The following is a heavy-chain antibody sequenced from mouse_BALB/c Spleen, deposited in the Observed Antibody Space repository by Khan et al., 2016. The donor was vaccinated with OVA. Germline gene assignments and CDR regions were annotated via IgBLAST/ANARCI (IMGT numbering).Heavy chain of an antibody. J-gene: IGHJ3*01. Sequence: EVELVESGGGLVKPGGSLKLSCAASGFTFSSYAVSWVRQTPEKRLEWVATINSDGAYTYYQARVKGRFTISRDNAMNTLYLQMHRCRSGYSAMYYCAIHNCGPFAYWVQGTLVTVSA. CDR1: GFTFSSYA. CDR3: AIHNCGPFAY. D-gene: IGHD4-1*01. V-gene: IGHV5-9-3*01. CDR2: INSDGAYT.